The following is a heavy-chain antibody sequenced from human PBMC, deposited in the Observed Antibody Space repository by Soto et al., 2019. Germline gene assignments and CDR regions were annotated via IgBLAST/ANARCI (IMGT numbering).Heavy chain of an antibody. J-gene: IGHJ6*02. V-gene: IGHV1-69*12. Sequence: QVQLVQSGAEVKKPGSSVKVSCKASGGTFSSYAISWVRQAPVQGLEWMGGIIPIFGTANYAQKFQCRVTTTADESTSTAYMELSSLRSEDTAVYYCASPPVAATYYYGMDVWGQGTTVTVSS. D-gene: IGHD1-26*01. CDR2: IIPIFGTA. CDR3: ASPPVAATYYYGMDV. CDR1: GGTFSSYA.